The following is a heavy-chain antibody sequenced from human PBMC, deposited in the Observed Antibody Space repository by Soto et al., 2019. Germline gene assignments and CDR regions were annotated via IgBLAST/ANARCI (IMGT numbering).Heavy chain of an antibody. J-gene: IGHJ4*02. CDR1: GFTFSSYG. V-gene: IGHV3-33*01. Sequence: PGGSLRLSCAASGFTFSSYGMHWVRQAPGKGLEWVAVIWYDGSNKYYADSVKGRFTISRDNSKNTLYLQMNSLRAEDTAVYYCARDEYYHDSSGYYPDYWGQGTLVTVSS. CDR3: ARDEYYHDSSGYYPDY. D-gene: IGHD3-22*01. CDR2: IWYDGSNK.